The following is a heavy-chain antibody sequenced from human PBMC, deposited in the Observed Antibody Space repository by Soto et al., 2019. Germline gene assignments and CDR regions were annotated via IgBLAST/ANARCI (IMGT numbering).Heavy chain of an antibody. V-gene: IGHV3-23*01. CDR2: IDGGVGST. Sequence: EVQLLESGGGLEQSGGSLRLSCAASGLTFDSRGMSWVRQAPGKGLEWVSAIDGGVGSTYYADSVKGRFTISRDNSKNTLYLRMNSLRAEGTAIYYCTTSNGYFADWGQGTLVTVCS. CDR3: TTSNGYFAD. CDR1: GLTFDSRG. J-gene: IGHJ4*02. D-gene: IGHD3-22*01.